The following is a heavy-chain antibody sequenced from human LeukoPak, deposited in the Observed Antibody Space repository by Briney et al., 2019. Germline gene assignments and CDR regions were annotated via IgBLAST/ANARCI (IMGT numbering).Heavy chain of an antibody. D-gene: IGHD2-2*01. CDR3: ARVWSSTSYYFDY. CDR2: IYYSGST. V-gene: IGHV4-30-4*01. Sequence: SETLSLTCTVSGGSVSSGDYYWSWIRQPPGKGLEWIGYIYYSGSTYYNPSLKSRVTISVDTSKNQFSLKLSSVTAADTAVYYCARVWSSTSYYFDYWGQGTLVTVSS. CDR1: GGSVSSGDYY. J-gene: IGHJ4*02.